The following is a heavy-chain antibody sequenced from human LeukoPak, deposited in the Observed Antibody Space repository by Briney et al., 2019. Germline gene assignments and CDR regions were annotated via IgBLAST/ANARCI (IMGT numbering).Heavy chain of an antibody. CDR1: GFTLSSYA. V-gene: IGHV3-23*01. J-gene: IGHJ4*02. CDR2: ISGSGGST. CDR3: AKDLGSSIFDY. Sequence: GGSLRLSCAASGFTLSSYAMRWVRQAPGKGLEWVSAISGSGGSTYYADSVKGRFTISRDNSKNTLYLQMNSLRAEDTAVYYCAKDLGSSIFDYWGQGTLVTVSS. D-gene: IGHD1-26*01.